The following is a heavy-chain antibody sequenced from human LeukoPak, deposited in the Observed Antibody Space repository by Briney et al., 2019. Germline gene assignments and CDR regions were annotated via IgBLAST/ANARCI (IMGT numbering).Heavy chain of an antibody. Sequence: GASVTVSFTSSVYTFTYYYMHWVRQAPGQGREWMGWVNPNSGGTNFAQKVQGRVAMTRDTSISTAYMELGSLRSDDTAVYYCARARWQLVPYFDSWGQGTLVTVSS. CDR1: VYTFTYYY. CDR2: VNPNSGGT. J-gene: IGHJ4*02. D-gene: IGHD6-6*01. CDR3: ARARWQLVPYFDS. V-gene: IGHV1-2*02.